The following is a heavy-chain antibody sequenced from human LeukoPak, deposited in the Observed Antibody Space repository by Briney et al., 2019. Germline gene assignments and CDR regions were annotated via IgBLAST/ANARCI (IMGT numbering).Heavy chain of an antibody. CDR1: GGSFSDFY. Sequence: SETLSLTCAVYGGSFSDFYWSWIRQPPGKGLEWIGEINHSGSTNYNPSLKSRVTISVDTSKNQFSLKLSSVTAADTAVYYCARHPYDFWSGYEVWGQGTLVTVSS. CDR3: ARHPYDFWSGYEV. V-gene: IGHV4-34*01. J-gene: IGHJ4*02. D-gene: IGHD3-3*01. CDR2: INHSGST.